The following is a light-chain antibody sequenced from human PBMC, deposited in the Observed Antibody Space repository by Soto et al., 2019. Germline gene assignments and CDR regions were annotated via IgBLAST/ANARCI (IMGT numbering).Light chain of an antibody. V-gene: IGLV6-57*04. CDR1: SGSVASNH. Sequence: NFMLTQPHSVSESPGKTVTISCTRSSGSVASNHVQWYQQRPGSAPTTLIYENNQRPSGVPDRFSGSVDSSSNSASLTISGLKTEDEADYYGQSYDSNNVVFGGGTQLTVL. J-gene: IGLJ3*02. CDR3: QSYDSNNVV. CDR2: ENN.